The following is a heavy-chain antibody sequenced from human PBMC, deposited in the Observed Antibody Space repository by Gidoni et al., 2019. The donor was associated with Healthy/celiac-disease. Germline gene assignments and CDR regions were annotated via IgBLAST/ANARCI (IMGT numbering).Heavy chain of an antibody. V-gene: IGHV4-39*01. CDR3: ARHYPHYEFWSGYYSPFDY. Sequence: QLQLQESGPGLVKPSETLSLTCTVSGGSISSSSYYWGWIRQPPGKGLEWIGSIYYSGSTYYNPSLKSRVTISVDTSKNQFSLKLSSVTAAETAVYYCARHYPHYEFWSGYYSPFDYWGQGTLVTVSS. J-gene: IGHJ4*02. CDR2: IYYSGST. CDR1: GGSISSSSYY. D-gene: IGHD3-3*01.